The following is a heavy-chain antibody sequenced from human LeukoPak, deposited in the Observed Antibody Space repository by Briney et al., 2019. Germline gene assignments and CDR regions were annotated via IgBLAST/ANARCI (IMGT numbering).Heavy chain of an antibody. CDR2: ISAYNGNT. V-gene: IGHV1-18*01. J-gene: IGHJ6*04. Sequence: ASVKVSCKASGYTFTSYGISWVRQAPGQELEWMGWISAYNGNTNYAQKLQGRVTMTTDTSTSTAYMELRSLGSDDTAVYYCARVDDFWSGYTVDVWGKGTTVTVSS. CDR1: GYTFTSYG. D-gene: IGHD3-3*01. CDR3: ARVDDFWSGYTVDV.